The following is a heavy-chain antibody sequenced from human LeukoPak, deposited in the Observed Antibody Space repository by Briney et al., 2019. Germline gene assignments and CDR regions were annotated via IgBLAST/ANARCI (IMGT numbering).Heavy chain of an antibody. D-gene: IGHD5-12*01. V-gene: IGHV4-59*12. CDR1: GGSISIYY. J-gene: IGHJ3*02. CDR3: ARDSVATGDAFDI. CDR2: IYHSGST. Sequence: SETLSLTCTVSGGSISIYYWSWVRQPPGKGLEWIGYIYHSGSTYYNPSLKSRVTISVDRSKNQFSLKLSSVTAADTAVYYCARDSVATGDAFDIWGQGTMVTVSS.